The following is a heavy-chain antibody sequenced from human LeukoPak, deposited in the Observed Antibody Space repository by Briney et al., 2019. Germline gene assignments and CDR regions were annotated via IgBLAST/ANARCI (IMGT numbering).Heavy chain of an antibody. CDR3: ARDGYNSRYGLPGY. Sequence: GGSLRLSCAASGFTFSSYGMSWVRQAPGKGLEWVSAISGSGGSTYYADSVKGRFTISRDNSKNTLYLQMNSLRAEDTAVYYCARDGYNSRYGLPGYWSQGTLVTVSS. D-gene: IGHD5-24*01. V-gene: IGHV3-23*01. J-gene: IGHJ4*02. CDR2: ISGSGGST. CDR1: GFTFSSYG.